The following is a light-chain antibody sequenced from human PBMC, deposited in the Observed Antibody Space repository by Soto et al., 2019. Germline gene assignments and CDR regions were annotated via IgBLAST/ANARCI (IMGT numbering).Light chain of an antibody. CDR2: GNS. J-gene: IGLJ1*01. Sequence: QSVLTQPPSVSGAPGQRVTISCTGSSSNIGAHYNVHWYQQLPGTAPKLLIYGNSNRPSGVPDRFSGSKSGTSASLAITGLQAEDEADYYCISYTSITTLYVFGTGTKVTVL. CDR3: ISYTSITTLYV. V-gene: IGLV1-40*01. CDR1: SSNIGAHYN.